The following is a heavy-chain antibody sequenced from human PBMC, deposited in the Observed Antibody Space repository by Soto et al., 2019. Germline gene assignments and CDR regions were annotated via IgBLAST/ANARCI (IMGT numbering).Heavy chain of an antibody. CDR2: INHSGST. CDR1: GGSFSGYY. V-gene: IGHV4-34*01. Sequence: QVQLQQWGAGLLKPSETLSLTCAVYGGSFSGYYWSWIRQPPGKGLEWIGEINHSGSTNYNPSLKSRVTISVDTSKNQFSLKLSSVTAADTAVYYCARGLVLMVYAYTYFDYWGQGTLVTVSS. J-gene: IGHJ4*02. CDR3: ARGLVLMVYAYTYFDY. D-gene: IGHD2-8*01.